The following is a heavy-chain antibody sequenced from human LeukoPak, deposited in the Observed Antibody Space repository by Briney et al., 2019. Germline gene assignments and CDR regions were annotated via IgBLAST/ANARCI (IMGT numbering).Heavy chain of an antibody. CDR1: GGSFSGYY. J-gene: IGHJ5*02. V-gene: IGHV4-34*01. CDR3: ARLLITSIVVVPAASNWFDP. CDR2: INHSGST. Sequence: SETLSLTCAVYGGSFSGYYWGWIRQPPGKGLEWIGEINHSGSTNYNPSLKSRVTISVDTSKNQFSLKQSSVTAADTAVYYCARLLITSIVVVPAASNWFDPWGQGTLVTVSS. D-gene: IGHD2-2*01.